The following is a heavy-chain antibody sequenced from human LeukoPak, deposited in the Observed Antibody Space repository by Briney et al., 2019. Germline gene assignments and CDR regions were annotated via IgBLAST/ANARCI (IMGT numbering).Heavy chain of an antibody. D-gene: IGHD3-16*02. Sequence: SVKVSCKASGGTFSSYAISWVRQAPGQGLEWMGRIIPILGIANYAQKFQGRVTITADKSTSTAYMELSSLRSEDTAVYYCARGGINYDYVWGSYRHLDYWGQGTLVTVSS. J-gene: IGHJ4*02. CDR2: IIPILGIA. V-gene: IGHV1-69*04. CDR3: ARGGINYDYVWGSYRHLDY. CDR1: GGTFSSYA.